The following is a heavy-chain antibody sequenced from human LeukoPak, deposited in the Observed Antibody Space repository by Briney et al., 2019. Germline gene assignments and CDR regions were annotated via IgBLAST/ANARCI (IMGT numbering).Heavy chain of an antibody. CDR2: ISPKSGGT. D-gene: IGHD2-15*01. CDR3: ARGRVRCSGGNCYSYAFDI. Sequence: ASVKVSCKASGYTFIDFYMHWVRQAPGQGLEWMAWISPKSGGTNYAQKFKGRLTVTRDTSISTAYMELSWLTSDDTALYYCARGRVRCSGGNCYSYAFDIWGQGTMVTVSS. J-gene: IGHJ3*02. CDR1: GYTFIDFY. V-gene: IGHV1-2*02.